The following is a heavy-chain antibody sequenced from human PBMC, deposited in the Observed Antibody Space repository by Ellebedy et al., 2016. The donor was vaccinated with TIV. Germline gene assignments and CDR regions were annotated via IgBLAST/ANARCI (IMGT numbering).Heavy chain of an antibody. CDR2: IIPIFGTA. Sequence: SVKVSXXASGGTFSSYAISWVRQAPGQGLEWMGGIIPIFGTANYAQKFQGRVTITADESTSTAYMELSSLRSEDTAVYYCARESGNTANFFDYWGQGTLVTVSS. J-gene: IGHJ4*02. CDR1: GGTFSSYA. D-gene: IGHD5-18*01. V-gene: IGHV1-69*13. CDR3: ARESGNTANFFDY.